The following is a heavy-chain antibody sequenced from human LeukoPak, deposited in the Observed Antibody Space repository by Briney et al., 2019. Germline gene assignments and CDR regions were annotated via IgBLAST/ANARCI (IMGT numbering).Heavy chain of an antibody. V-gene: IGHV3-21*01. D-gene: IGHD1-26*01. Sequence: GGSLRLSCAASGFTFGSYNMNWVRQAPGKGLEWVSSISSSSTYIYYADSVKGRFTISRDNAKKSLYLQMNSLRAEDTAVYYCARDQGGSDPYYFDYRGQGTLVTVSS. CDR3: ARDQGGSDPYYFDY. CDR1: GFTFGSYN. J-gene: IGHJ4*02. CDR2: ISSSSTYI.